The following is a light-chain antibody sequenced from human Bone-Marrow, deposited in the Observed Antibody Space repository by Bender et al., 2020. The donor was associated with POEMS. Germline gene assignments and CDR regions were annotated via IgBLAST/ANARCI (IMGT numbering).Light chain of an antibody. CDR2: KDN. Sequence: SSELTQPPSVSVSPGQTARIICSGDALPKQYTSWYQQKPGQAPIVVIYKDNERPSGIPERFSASTSGTTVTLTITEVQAEDEAAYFCQSADGSGIWVFGGGTKLTVL. CDR3: QSADGSGIWV. J-gene: IGLJ3*02. V-gene: IGLV3-25*03. CDR1: ALPKQY.